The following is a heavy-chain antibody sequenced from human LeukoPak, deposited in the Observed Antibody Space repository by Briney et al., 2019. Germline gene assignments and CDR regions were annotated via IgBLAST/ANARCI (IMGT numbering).Heavy chain of an antibody. CDR3: AKGDAFGLLWFAEVFDY. D-gene: IGHD3-10*01. CDR1: GFTFSSYA. V-gene: IGHV3-23*01. CDR2: ITGSGGRT. J-gene: IGHJ4*02. Sequence: SGGSLRLSCAASGFTFSSYAMSWVRQAPGKGLEWVSVITGSGGRTYYADSVKGRFTISRVNSKKTLYLQMNSLRAEDTAVYYCAKGDAFGLLWFAEVFDYLGQGTLVTVSS.